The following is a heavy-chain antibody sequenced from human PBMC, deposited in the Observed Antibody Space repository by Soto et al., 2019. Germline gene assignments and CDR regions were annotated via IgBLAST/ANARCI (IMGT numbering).Heavy chain of an antibody. V-gene: IGHV3-23*01. CDR1: GFTFSNYA. J-gene: IGHJ4*02. CDR2: ISGTTGST. D-gene: IGHD3-3*01. CDR3: TTGDFRSPAFLEN. Sequence: SLRLSCAASGFTFSNYAMTWVRQAPGKGLEWVSVISGTTGSTAYADSVKGRFTISRDNSRNTLSLQMNSLRADDTAVYYCTTGDFRSPAFLENWGQGTLVTVSS.